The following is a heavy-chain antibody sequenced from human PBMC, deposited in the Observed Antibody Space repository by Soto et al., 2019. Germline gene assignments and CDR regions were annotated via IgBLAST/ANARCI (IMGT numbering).Heavy chain of an antibody. J-gene: IGHJ3*02. CDR1: GGSISSYY. CDR2: IYYSGST. Sequence: SSETLSLTCTVSGGSISSYYWSWIRQPPGKGLEWIGYIYYSGSTNYNPSLKSRVTISVDTSKNQFSLKLSSVTAADTAVYYCARHSGVPAAAIPGGDAFDIWGQGTMVTVS. V-gene: IGHV4-59*01. CDR3: ARHSGVPAAAIPGGDAFDI. D-gene: IGHD2-2*01.